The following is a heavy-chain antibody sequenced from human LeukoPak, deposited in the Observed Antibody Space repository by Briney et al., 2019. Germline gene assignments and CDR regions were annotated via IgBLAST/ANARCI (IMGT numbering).Heavy chain of an antibody. CDR1: GYTFTSYD. J-gene: IGHJ5*02. Sequence: ASVKVSCKASGYTFTSYDINWVRQATGQGLEWMGWMNPNSGNTGYAQKFQGRVTITTDESTSTAYMELSSLRSEDTAVYYCARVPWYYDSSGYYFGFDPWGQGTLVTVSS. V-gene: IGHV1-8*03. CDR2: MNPNSGNT. CDR3: ARVPWYYDSSGYYFGFDP. D-gene: IGHD3-22*01.